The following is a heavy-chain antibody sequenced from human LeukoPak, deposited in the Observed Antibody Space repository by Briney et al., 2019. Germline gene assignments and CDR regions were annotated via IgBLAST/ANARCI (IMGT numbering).Heavy chain of an antibody. J-gene: IGHJ4*02. V-gene: IGHV3-23*01. Sequence: PGGSLRLSCAASGFTFSSYAMSWVRQAPGKGLEWVSAISGSGGSTYYADSVKGRFTISRDNSKNTLYPQMNSLRAEDTAVYYCAKEYYGSGSYYNDYFDYWGQGTLVTVSS. CDR2: ISGSGGST. D-gene: IGHD3-10*01. CDR3: AKEYYGSGSYYNDYFDY. CDR1: GFTFSSYA.